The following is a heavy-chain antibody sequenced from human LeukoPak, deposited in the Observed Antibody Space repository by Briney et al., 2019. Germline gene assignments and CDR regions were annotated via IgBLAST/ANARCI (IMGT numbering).Heavy chain of an antibody. D-gene: IGHD6-13*01. V-gene: IGHV3-23*01. CDR3: AKGHACNKAAAEYYFDY. CDR1: GFTFCSYA. CDR2: ICGSGGST. J-gene: IGHJ4*02. Sequence: GGSLRLSCAASGFTFCSYAMGGGRPAPGEGREGGSAICGSGGSTYYADSVKGRFTISRDNSKNTLYLQMNSLRAEDTAVYYCAKGHACNKAAAEYYFDYWGQGTLVTVSS.